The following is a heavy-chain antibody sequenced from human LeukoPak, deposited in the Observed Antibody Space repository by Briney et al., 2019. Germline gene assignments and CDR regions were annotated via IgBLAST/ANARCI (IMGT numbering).Heavy chain of an antibody. Sequence: GGSLRLSCAASGFTFSSYAMSWVRQAPGKGLEWVSAISGSGGSTYYADSVKGRFTISRDNSKNTLYLQMNSLGAEDTAVYYCAKHGSGSLFYFDYWGQRTLVTVSS. CDR2: ISGSGGST. CDR1: GFTFSSYA. J-gene: IGHJ4*02. D-gene: IGHD3-10*01. V-gene: IGHV3-23*01. CDR3: AKHGSGSLFYFDY.